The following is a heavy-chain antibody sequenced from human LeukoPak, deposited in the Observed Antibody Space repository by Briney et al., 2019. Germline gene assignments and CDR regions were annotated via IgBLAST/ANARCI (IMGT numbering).Heavy chain of an antibody. CDR2: ISSNGGRT. D-gene: IGHD3-10*01. CDR1: GFTFSSYA. V-gene: IGHV3-64*01. J-gene: IGHJ4*02. CDR3: ARGSGSGIPPHYFDY. Sequence: GGSLRLSCAASGFTFSSYAMHWVRQAPGKGLEYVSAISSNGGRTYYANSVKGRFTISRDNSKNTLYLQMGCLRVEDMAVYYCARGSGSGIPPHYFDYWGQGTLVTVSS.